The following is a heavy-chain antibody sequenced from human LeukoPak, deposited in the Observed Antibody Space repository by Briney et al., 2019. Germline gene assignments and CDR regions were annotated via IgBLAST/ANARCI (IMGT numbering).Heavy chain of an antibody. V-gene: IGHV1-69*13. CDR1: GGTFSSYA. Sequence: SVKVSCKASGGTFSSYAISWVRQAPGQGVEWMGGIIPMFGTAKYAQKFQGRVTITADESTSTAYMELSSLRSEDTSAVYYCARDRRLRYCSGGSCYGGYFDYWGQGTLVTVSS. CDR3: ARDRRLRYCSGGSCYGGYFDY. D-gene: IGHD2-15*01. CDR2: IIPMFGTA. J-gene: IGHJ4*02.